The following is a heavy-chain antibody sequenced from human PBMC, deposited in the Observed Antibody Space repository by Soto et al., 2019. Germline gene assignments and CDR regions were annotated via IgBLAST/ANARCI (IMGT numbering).Heavy chain of an antibody. V-gene: IGHV1-18*01. CDR2: ISAYNGNT. Sequence: QVQLVQSGSEVKKPGASVKVSCKASGYTFTNFGITWVRQGPGQGLEWMGWISAYNGNTNYAQKFQGVVTMTPDTSTSTAYIEVRSLRFDDTAMYYGARGLTPMDYWCKGTQVTVSS. CDR1: GYTFTNFG. CDR3: ARGLTPMDY. J-gene: IGHJ4*02. D-gene: IGHD2-15*01.